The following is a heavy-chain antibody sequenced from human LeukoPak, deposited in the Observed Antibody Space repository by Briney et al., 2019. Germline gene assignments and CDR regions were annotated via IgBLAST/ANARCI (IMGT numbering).Heavy chain of an antibody. CDR2: IYHSGNT. D-gene: IGHD4-17*01. J-gene: IGHJ6*02. Sequence: PSETLSLTCAVSGGSISSNNWWSWVRQPPGKGLEWIGEIYHSGNTNYNPSLKSRVTISVDKSKNQFSLKLSSVTAADTAVYYCAAGGVTTPYGMDVWGQGTTATVPS. CDR3: AAGGVTTPYGMDV. CDR1: GGSISSNNW. V-gene: IGHV4-4*02.